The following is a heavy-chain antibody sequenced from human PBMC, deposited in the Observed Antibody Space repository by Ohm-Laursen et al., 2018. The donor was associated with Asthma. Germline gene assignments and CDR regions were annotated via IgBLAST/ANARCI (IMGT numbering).Heavy chain of an antibody. CDR3: ARVRARDGYYFGMDV. J-gene: IGHJ6*02. Sequence: TLSLTCAVSGGSISSGGYSWSWIRQPPGKGLEWIGYIYHRGSTYYNPSLKSRVTISVDRSKNQFSPKLSSVTAADTAVDYCARVRARDGYYFGMDVWGQGTTVTVSS. CDR1: GGSISSGGYS. CDR2: IYHRGST. V-gene: IGHV4-30-2*01. D-gene: IGHD3-10*01.